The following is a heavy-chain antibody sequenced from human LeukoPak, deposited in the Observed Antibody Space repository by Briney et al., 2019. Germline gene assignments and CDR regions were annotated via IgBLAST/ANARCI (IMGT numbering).Heavy chain of an antibody. CDR2: INPNSGGT. D-gene: IGHD6-6*01. V-gene: IGHV1-2*02. CDR3: ARDLFSTHIVRAAKVTYYYYMDV. J-gene: IGHJ6*03. CDR1: GYTFTGYY. Sequence: ASVKVSCKASGYTFTGYYMHWVRQAPGQGLEWMGWINPNSGGTNYAQKFQGRVTMTRDTSISTAYMELSRLRSDDTAVYYCARDLFSTHIVRAAKVTYYYYMDVWGKGTTVTVSS.